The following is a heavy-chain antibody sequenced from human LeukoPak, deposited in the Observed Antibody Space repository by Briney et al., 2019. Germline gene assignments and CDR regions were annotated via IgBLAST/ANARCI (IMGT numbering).Heavy chain of an antibody. V-gene: IGHV4-38-2*01. Sequence: SETLSLTCAVSGYSISSGYYWGWIRQPPGQGLEWIGCIYHSGSTYYNPSLKSRVTISVDTSKNQFSLKLSSVTAADTAVYYCARAEGRITMVRGVIISGGYFDYWGQGTLVTVSS. D-gene: IGHD3-10*01. CDR2: IYHSGST. CDR3: ARAEGRITMVRGVIISGGYFDY. J-gene: IGHJ4*02. CDR1: GYSISSGYY.